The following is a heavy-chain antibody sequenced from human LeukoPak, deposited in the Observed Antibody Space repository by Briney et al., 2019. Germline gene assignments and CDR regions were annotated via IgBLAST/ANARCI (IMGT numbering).Heavy chain of an antibody. J-gene: IGHJ4*02. Sequence: GGSLRLSCAASGFTFSSYGMHWVRQAPGKGLEWVAFIRYDGSNKYYADSVKGRFTISRDNSKNTLYLQMNSLRAEDTALYYCAKSYDFWSGYPSPVDYWGQGTLVTVSS. CDR2: IRYDGSNK. D-gene: IGHD3-3*01. V-gene: IGHV3-30*02. CDR1: GFTFSSYG. CDR3: AKSYDFWSGYPSPVDY.